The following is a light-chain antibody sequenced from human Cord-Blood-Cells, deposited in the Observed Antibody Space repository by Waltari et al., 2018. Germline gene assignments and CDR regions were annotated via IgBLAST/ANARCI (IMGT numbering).Light chain of an antibody. J-gene: IGKJ4*01. V-gene: IGKV3-20*01. CDR2: GAS. CDR1: QSVSSSY. Sequence: EIVFTQPPGTLSLSPVERATLSCRASQSVSSSYLAWYQQKPGQAPRLLIYGASSRATGIPDRFSGSGSGTDFTLTISRLEPEDFAVYYCQQYGSSPLTFGGGTKVEIK. CDR3: QQYGSSPLT.